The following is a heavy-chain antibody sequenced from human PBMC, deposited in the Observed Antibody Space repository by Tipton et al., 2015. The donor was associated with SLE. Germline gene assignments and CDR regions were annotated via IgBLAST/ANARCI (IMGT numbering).Heavy chain of an antibody. CDR3: AKGGTGKFDY. CDR1: GYTFIDFY. D-gene: IGHD7-27*01. J-gene: IGHJ4*02. Sequence: QLVQSGAEVKTPGASVKVYCKASGYTFIDFYMHWVRQAPGEGLEWMGIINPSSGATSYAETFKGRVTLTSDTSTSTVYMDLSSLRSDDTAMYYCAKGGTGKFDYWGQGTLVTVSS. CDR2: INPSSGAT. V-gene: IGHV1-46*01.